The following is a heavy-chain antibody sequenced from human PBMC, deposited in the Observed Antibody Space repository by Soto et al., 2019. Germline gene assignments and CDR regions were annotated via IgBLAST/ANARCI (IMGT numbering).Heavy chain of an antibody. V-gene: IGHV4-59*01. CDR2: IYYSGST. CDR1: GGSIGSYY. Sequence: SLACTGSGGSIGSYYWSWIRQPPGKGLEWIGYIYYSGSTNYNPSLKSRVTISVDTSKNQFSLKLSSVTAADTAVYYCARDAGTGMPGYWGQGTLLTGSS. CDR3: ARDAGTGMPGY. J-gene: IGHJ4*02. D-gene: IGHD1-1*01.